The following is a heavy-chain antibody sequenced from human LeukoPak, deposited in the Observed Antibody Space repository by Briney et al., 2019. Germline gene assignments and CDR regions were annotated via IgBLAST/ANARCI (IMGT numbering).Heavy chain of an antibody. CDR3: ARDNVISGTTNYYGMDV. CDR1: GFTFSDYY. V-gene: IGHV3-11*01. Sequence: GGSLRLCCAASGFTFSDYYMSWSRQAPGKGLEWVSYISSSGSTIYYADSVKGRFTISRDNAKSSLYLQMNSLRAEDTAVYYCARDNVISGTTNYYGMDVWGQGTTVTVSS. J-gene: IGHJ6*02. D-gene: IGHD1-7*01. CDR2: ISSSGSTI.